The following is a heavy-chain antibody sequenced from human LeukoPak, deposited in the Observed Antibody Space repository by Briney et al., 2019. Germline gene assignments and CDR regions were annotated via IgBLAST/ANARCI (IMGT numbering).Heavy chain of an antibody. CDR1: GFSFSSYS. J-gene: IGHJ4*02. D-gene: IGHD2-8*01. Sequence: PGGSLRLSCAASGFSFSSYSVNWVRQPPGKGLVYIACINTDGISTSYADSVEGRFTISRDNAKNTLYLQMNSLRAEDTAVYYCATSRTFDYWGQGTLVTVSS. V-gene: IGHV3-74*01. CDR3: ATSRTFDY. CDR2: INTDGIST.